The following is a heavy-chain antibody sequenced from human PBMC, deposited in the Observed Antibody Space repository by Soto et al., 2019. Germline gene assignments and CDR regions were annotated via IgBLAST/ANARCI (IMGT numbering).Heavy chain of an antibody. Sequence: GGSLRLSCAASGFTFSRAWMSWVRQAPGKGLEWVGRIKSKTDGGTTDYAAPVQGRVTISRDDSKNTVYLQVNSLTTEDTAVYYCTTEDYYGSGSESWGQGTLVTVSS. CDR3: TTEDYYGSGSES. J-gene: IGHJ5*02. D-gene: IGHD3-10*01. V-gene: IGHV3-15*01. CDR1: GFTFSRAW. CDR2: IKSKTDGGTT.